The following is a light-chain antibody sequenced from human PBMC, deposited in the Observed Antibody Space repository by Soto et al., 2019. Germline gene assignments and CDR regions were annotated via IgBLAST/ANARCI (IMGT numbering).Light chain of an antibody. CDR1: SSDVGSYNL. Sequence: QSALTQPASVSGSPGQSITISCTGTSSDVGSYNLVSWYQQHPGKAPKLMIYEGSKRPSGVSNRFSGSKSGNTASLTISGLQAEDGADYYCCSFAGLNTLLFGGGTKLTVL. CDR3: CSFAGLNTLL. J-gene: IGLJ2*01. CDR2: EGS. V-gene: IGLV2-23*01.